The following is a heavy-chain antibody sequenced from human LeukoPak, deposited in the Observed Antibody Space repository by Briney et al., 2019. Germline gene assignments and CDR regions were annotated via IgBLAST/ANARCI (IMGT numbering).Heavy chain of an antibody. V-gene: IGHV3-7*01. Sequence: GGSLRLSCAASGFTFSSYWMSWVRQAPGKGLEWVANIKQDGSEKYYVDSVKGRFTISRDNAKNSLYLQMNSLRAEDTAVYYCARPDYYDILTGYSLWGQGTLVTVSS. J-gene: IGHJ4*02. CDR1: GFTFSSYW. CDR3: ARPDYYDILTGYSL. CDR2: IKQDGSEK. D-gene: IGHD3-9*01.